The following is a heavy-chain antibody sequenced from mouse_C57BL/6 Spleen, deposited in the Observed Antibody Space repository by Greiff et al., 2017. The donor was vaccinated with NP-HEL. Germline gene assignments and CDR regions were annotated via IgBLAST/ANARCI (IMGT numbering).Heavy chain of an antibody. CDR1: GYAFSSSW. CDR3: ARWTTVADY. CDR2: IYPGDGDT. J-gene: IGHJ2*01. Sequence: QVQLKQSGPELVKPGASVKISCKASGYAFSSSWMNWVKQRPGKGREWIGRIYPGDGDTNYNGKFKGKATLTADKSSSTAYMQLSSLTSEDSAVYFCARWTTVADYWGQGTTLTVSS. V-gene: IGHV1-82*01. D-gene: IGHD1-1*01.